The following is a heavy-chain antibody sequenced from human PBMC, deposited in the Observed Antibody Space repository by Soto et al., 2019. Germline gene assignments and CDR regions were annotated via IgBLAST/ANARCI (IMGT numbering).Heavy chain of an antibody. D-gene: IGHD2-2*01. Sequence: GESLKISCQASGYNFATYWSAWVRQMSGKGLEYMGIIYPGNSDSRYSPSFQGQVTFASDKSISTAYLQWSSLKASDTAMYYCARHGASILVVPDASFLGMDVWGQGTTVTVSS. V-gene: IGHV5-51*01. CDR3: ARHGASILVVPDASFLGMDV. CDR2: IYPGNSDS. CDR1: GYNFATYW. J-gene: IGHJ6*02.